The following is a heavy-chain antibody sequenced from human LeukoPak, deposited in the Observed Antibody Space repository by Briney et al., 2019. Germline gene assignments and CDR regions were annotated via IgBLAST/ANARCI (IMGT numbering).Heavy chain of an antibody. Sequence: GGSLRLSCSASGFTFSNYAMYWVRQAPEKGLEWVAVISYRGNNAYYADSMEGRFTVSRDNSMNTLYLQMNSLRAEDTARYYCSRATNCSTWYMGGGFDYWGQGTLVTVSS. V-gene: IGHV3-30-3*01. D-gene: IGHD6-13*01. J-gene: IGHJ4*02. CDR1: GFTFSNYA. CDR2: ISYRGNNA. CDR3: SRATNCSTWYMGGGFDY.